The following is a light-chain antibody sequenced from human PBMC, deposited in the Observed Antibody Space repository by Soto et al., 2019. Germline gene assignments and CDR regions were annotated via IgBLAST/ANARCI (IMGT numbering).Light chain of an antibody. CDR2: GAS. CDR3: QQTSSTPYS. V-gene: IGKV1-39*01. J-gene: IGKJ2*03. Sequence: DIPMTQSPSSLSASVGDRVTITCRASQNIYSYLNWYQQQPGKAPKLLIYGASRLQSGVTSRFSGSGSGADFTLTISSLQPEDFATYSCQQTSSTPYSFGQGTKVEIK. CDR1: QNIYSY.